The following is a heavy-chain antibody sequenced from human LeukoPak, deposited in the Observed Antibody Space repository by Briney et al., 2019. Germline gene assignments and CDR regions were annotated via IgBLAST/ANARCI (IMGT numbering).Heavy chain of an antibody. CDR3: TRKVYYDSSGYYPNDY. CDR2: IGSKAYGGTT. CDR1: GFTFGDYA. Sequence: GGSLRLSCTASGFTFGDYAMSWFRQAPGKGLEWVGFIGSKAYGGTTEYAASVKGRFTISRDDSKSIAYLQMNSLKTEDTAVYYCTRKVYYDSSGYYPNDYWGQGTLVTVSS. V-gene: IGHV3-49*03. D-gene: IGHD3-22*01. J-gene: IGHJ4*02.